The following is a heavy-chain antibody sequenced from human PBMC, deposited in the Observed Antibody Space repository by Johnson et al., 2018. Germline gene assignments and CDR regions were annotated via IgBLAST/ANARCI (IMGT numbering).Heavy chain of an antibody. V-gene: IGHV3-23*04. D-gene: IGHD2-2*01. J-gene: IGHJ6*02. CDR2: IGGSAGGGGT. CDR3: ARSRRVPAASYYYYGFDV. Sequence: VQLVESGGGLVQRGGSXRLSCAASGFTFSSYAMSWVRQAPGKGLDWVSAIGGSAGGGGTYNADSVKGRFPISRDNSKDTLYQQMNSRRAGETAVYYCARSRRVPAASYYYYGFDVWGQGTTVTVSS. CDR1: GFTFSSYA.